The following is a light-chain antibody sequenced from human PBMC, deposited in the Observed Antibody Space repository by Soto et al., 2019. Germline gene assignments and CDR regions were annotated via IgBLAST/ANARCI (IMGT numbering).Light chain of an antibody. CDR1: QSISSW. CDR2: DAS. J-gene: IGKJ1*01. CDR3: QHYNSYSGT. V-gene: IGKV1-5*01. Sequence: DIQMTQSPSTLSASVEDRVTITCRASQSISSWLAWYQQKPGKAPKLLIYDASSLEGGAPSRFRGSGSGTEFTLTINSLQPDDFATYYCQHYNSYSGTFGQGTKVDIK.